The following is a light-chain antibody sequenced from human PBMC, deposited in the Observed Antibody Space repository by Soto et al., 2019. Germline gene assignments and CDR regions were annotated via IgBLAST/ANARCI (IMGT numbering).Light chain of an antibody. CDR3: SSYRARSTTHYV. V-gene: IGLV2-14*03. J-gene: IGLJ1*01. Sequence: QSALTQPASLSGSPGQSITISCTGTSSDVGGYNYVSWYQQHPGKAPKLMIYDVSNRPSGVSNRFSGSKSGNTASLTISGLQAEDEADYYCSSYRARSTTHYVFGTGTKLTVL. CDR1: SSDVGGYNY. CDR2: DVS.